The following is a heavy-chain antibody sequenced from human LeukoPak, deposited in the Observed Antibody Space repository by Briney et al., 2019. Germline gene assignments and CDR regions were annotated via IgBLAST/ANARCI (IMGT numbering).Heavy chain of an antibody. CDR2: IKPDGTEK. CDR1: GFTFSNYW. Sequence: PGGSLRLSCTASGFTFSNYWMNWVRQAPGKGLEWVANIKPDGTEKYYVDSVKGRFTISRDNAKNSLYLQMNSLRDEDTAVYYCARDRDTYYNFWSGNKYWGQGTLVTVSS. J-gene: IGHJ4*02. D-gene: IGHD3-3*01. V-gene: IGHV3-7*01. CDR3: ARDRDTYYNFWSGNKY.